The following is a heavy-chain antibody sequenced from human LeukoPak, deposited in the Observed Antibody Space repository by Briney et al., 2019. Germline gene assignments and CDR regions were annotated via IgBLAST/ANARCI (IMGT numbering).Heavy chain of an antibody. CDR3: AKDWIQFNRVFDCFDS. CDR2: IGNTET. J-gene: IGHJ4*02. D-gene: IGHD5-18*01. CDR1: GFPFGTNA. V-gene: IGHV3-23*01. Sequence: GGSLRLSCATSGFPFGTNAMSWVRQAPGKGLEWVATIGNTETFYADSVTGRFTISRDNSKNTVNLQMNRLRVEDTAIYYCAKDWIQFNRVFDCFDSWGQGTLVTVSS.